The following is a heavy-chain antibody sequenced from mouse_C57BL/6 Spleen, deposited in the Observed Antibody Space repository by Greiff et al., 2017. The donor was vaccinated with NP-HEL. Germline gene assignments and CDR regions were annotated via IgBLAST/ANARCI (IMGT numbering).Heavy chain of an antibody. CDR3: ARGTVVSPFDY. J-gene: IGHJ2*01. CDR1: GYSFTGYY. V-gene: IGHV1-42*01. D-gene: IGHD1-1*01. Sequence: EVQLQQSGPELVKPGASVKISCKASGYSFTGYYMNWVKQSPGKSLEWIGEINPSTGGTTYNQKFKAKATLTVDKSSSTAYMQLKSLTSEDSAVYYCARGTVVSPFDYWGQGTTLTVSS. CDR2: INPSTGGT.